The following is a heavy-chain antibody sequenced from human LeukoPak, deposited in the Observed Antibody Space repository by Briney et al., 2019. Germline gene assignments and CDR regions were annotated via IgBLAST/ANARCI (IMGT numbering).Heavy chain of an antibody. CDR1: GGSISSSSYY. CDR3: ARGLKEYYDFWSGYSNYYYYMDV. Sequence: NTSETLSLTCTVSGGSISSSSYYWGWIRQPPGKGLEWIGSVYYSGSTYYNPSLKSRVTISADTSKNQFSLKLSSVTAADTAVYYCARGLKEYYDFWSGYSNYYYYMDVWGKGTTVTVSS. D-gene: IGHD3-3*01. V-gene: IGHV4-39*07. CDR2: VYYSGST. J-gene: IGHJ6*03.